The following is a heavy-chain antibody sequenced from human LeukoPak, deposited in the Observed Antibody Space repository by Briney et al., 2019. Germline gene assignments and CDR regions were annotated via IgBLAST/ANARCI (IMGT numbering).Heavy chain of an antibody. J-gene: IGHJ4*02. D-gene: IGHD3-10*01. Sequence: SVKVSCKASGGTFSSYAISWVRQAPGQGLEWMGRIISILGIANYTQKFQGRVTITADKSTSTAYMELSSLRSEDTAVYYCARAAMVRGVITEVYWGQGTLVTVSS. CDR2: IISILGIA. CDR3: ARAAMVRGVITEVY. V-gene: IGHV1-69*04. CDR1: GGTFSSYA.